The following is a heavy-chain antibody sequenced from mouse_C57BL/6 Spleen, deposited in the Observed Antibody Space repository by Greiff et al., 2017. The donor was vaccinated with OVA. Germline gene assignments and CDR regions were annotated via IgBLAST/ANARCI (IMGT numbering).Heavy chain of an antibody. CDR2: INPNNGGT. J-gene: IGHJ4*01. V-gene: IGHV1-26*01. Sequence: VQLQQPGPELVKPGASVKISCKASGYTFTDYYMNWVKQSHGKSLEWIGDINPNNGGTSYNQKFKGKATLTVDKSSSTAYMELRSLTSEDSAVYYCARYITTLVPSYYAMDYWGQGTSVTVSS. CDR1: GYTFTDYY. CDR3: ARYITTLVPSYYAMDY. D-gene: IGHD1-1*01.